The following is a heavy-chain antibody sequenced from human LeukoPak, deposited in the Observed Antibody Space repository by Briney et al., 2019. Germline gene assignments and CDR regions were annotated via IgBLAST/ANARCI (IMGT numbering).Heavy chain of an antibody. J-gene: IGHJ4*02. D-gene: IGHD5-18*01. Sequence: GGSLRLSCAASGFTFNSYPMHWVRQAPGKGLEWVAVISHDGSNEYHADSVKGRFTISRDSSKSTLSLQMNSLRAEDTAVYYCARVYSYGAVDCDYWGQGTLVTVSS. CDR1: GFTFNSYP. CDR3: ARVYSYGAVDCDY. V-gene: IGHV3-30*04. CDR2: ISHDGSNE.